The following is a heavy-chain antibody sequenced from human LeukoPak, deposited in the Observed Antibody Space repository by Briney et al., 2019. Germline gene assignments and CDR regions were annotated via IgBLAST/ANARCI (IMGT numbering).Heavy chain of an antibody. Sequence: HPGGSLRLSCAASGFTFSDYYMSWIRQAPGKGLERVSYISSSGSTIYYADSVKGRFTISRDNAKNSLYLQMNSLRAEDTAVYYCASYYDYVWGSYRPIDYWGQGTLVTVSS. CDR1: GFTFSDYY. D-gene: IGHD3-16*02. V-gene: IGHV3-11*01. CDR2: ISSSGSTI. J-gene: IGHJ4*02. CDR3: ASYYDYVWGSYRPIDY.